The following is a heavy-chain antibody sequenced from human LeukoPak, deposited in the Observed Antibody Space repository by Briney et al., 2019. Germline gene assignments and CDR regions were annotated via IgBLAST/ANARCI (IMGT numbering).Heavy chain of an antibody. V-gene: IGHV3-48*03. D-gene: IGHD6-13*01. J-gene: IGHJ5*02. CDR3: AKDITAGISGNWNWFDP. Sequence: PGGSLRLSCAASGFTFSSYEMNWVRQAPGKGLEWVSYISSSGSTIYYADSVKGRFTISRDNAKNSLYLQMNSLRSEDTALYYCAKDITAGISGNWNWFDPWGQGTLVTVSS. CDR2: ISSSGSTI. CDR1: GFTFSSYE.